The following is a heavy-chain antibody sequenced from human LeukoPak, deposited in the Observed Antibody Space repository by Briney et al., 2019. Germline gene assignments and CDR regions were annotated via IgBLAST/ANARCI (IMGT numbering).Heavy chain of an antibody. CDR3: ARDIAAAGTSLDR. Sequence: GGSLRLSCAASGFTFSSYAMHWVRQAPGKGLEWVSSISSSSSYIYYADSVKGRFTISRDNAKNSLYLQMNSLRAEDTAVYYCARDIAAAGTSLDRWGQGTLVTVSS. CDR2: ISSSSSYI. CDR1: GFTFSSYA. D-gene: IGHD6-13*01. J-gene: IGHJ4*02. V-gene: IGHV3-21*01.